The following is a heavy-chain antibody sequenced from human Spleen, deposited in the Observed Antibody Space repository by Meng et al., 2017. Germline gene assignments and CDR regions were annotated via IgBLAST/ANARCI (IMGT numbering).Heavy chain of an antibody. CDR3: ARAPYYDFCSGYYTIYYYYYNCMEV. V-gene: IGHV3-48*03. D-gene: IGHD3-3*01. J-gene: IGHJ6*03. Sequence: GGCLRSSCAAFGFTFSSYAMNRVTQAPGQGLEWVSYISSSGITIYYADSVKGRFTISRDNAKDSLYLQMNSLRADDTAVYYCARAPYYDFCSGYYTIYYYYYNCMEVWGKGATVTVS. CDR1: GFTFSSYA. CDR2: ISSSGITI.